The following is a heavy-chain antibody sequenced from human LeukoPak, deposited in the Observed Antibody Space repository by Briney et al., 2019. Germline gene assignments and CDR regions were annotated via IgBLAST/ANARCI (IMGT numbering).Heavy chain of an antibody. CDR2: ITYGGRNK. V-gene: IGHV3-30*18. CDR1: VFSFAGDG. Sequence: GGSLRLSCAASVFSFAGDGMQTGRQAPGRGLEWVAVITYGGRNKYYADSVKGRFTISRDNSKNTQYLQMNSLRAEDTAIYYCVKDRRYHYDLGNSFLDYWGQGTLVTVSS. J-gene: IGHJ4*02. CDR3: VKDRRYHYDLGNSFLDY. D-gene: IGHD3-10*01.